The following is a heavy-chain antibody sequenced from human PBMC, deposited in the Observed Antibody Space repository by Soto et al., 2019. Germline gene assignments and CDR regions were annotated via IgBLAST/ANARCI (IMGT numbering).Heavy chain of an antibody. CDR1: GGSISSYY. CDR3: ARDLAGFDY. V-gene: IGHV4-59*01. CDR2: IYYSGST. Sequence: QVQLQESGPGLVKPSETLSLTCTVSGGSISSYYWSWIRQPPGKGLEWIGYIYYSGSTNYNPSLTSRVTISVDTSKNQFSLKLSSVTAADTAVYYCARDLAGFDYWGQGTLVTVSS. J-gene: IGHJ4*02.